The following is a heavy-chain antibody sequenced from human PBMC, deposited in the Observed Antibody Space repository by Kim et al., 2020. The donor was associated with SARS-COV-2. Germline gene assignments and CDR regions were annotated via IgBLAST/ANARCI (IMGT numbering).Heavy chain of an antibody. V-gene: IGHV1-58*01. Sequence: SVKVSCKASGFTFTSSAVQWVRQARGQRLEWIGWIVVGSGNTNYAQKFQERVTITRDMSTSTAYMELSSLRSEDTAVYYCAAEGSLLWFGATYYGMDVWGQGTTVTVSS. CDR3: AAEGSLLWFGATYYGMDV. D-gene: IGHD3-10*01. J-gene: IGHJ6*02. CDR1: GFTFTSSA. CDR2: IVVGSGNT.